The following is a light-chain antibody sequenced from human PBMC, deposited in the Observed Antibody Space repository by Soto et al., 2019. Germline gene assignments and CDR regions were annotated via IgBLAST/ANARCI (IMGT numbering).Light chain of an antibody. V-gene: IGKV1-5*03. Sequence: DIQMTQSPSTLSASVGDTVTIACRASQSISSGLAWYQQKPGKAPKVLIFKASRLESGLPSTFSGSGSRTELTRTISSLQPDDFATYCCQQYNSHSYPFGQGPKLEIK. CDR2: KAS. J-gene: IGKJ2*01. CDR3: QQYNSHSYP. CDR1: QSISSG.